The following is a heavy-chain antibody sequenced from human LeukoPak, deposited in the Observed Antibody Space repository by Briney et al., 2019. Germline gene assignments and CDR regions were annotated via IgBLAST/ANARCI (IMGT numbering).Heavy chain of an antibody. D-gene: IGHD6-19*01. CDR3: ARGSSSGWYGRDYFDY. CDR1: GYTFTSYY. CDR2: INPRGAST. J-gene: IGHJ4*02. Sequence: ASVKVSCKASGYTFTSYYMHWVRQAPGQGLEWMGIINPRGASTSYAQKFQDRVTMTRDTPTSTVYMELSSLISEDTAVYYCARGSSSGWYGRDYFDYWGQGTLVTVSP. V-gene: IGHV1-46*01.